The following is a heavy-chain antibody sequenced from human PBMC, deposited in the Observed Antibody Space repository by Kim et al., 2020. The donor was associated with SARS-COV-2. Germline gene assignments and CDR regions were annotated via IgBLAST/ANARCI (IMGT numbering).Heavy chain of an antibody. V-gene: IGHV4-59*01. CDR2: IYYSGST. D-gene: IGHD3-3*01. CDR1: GGSISSYY. Sequence: SETLSLTCTVSGGSISSYYWSWIRQPPGKGLEWIGYIYYSGSTNYNPSLKSRVTISVDTSKNQFSLTLSSVTAADTAVYYCARASRSTIFGVVTAPGAF. CDR3: ARASRSTIFGVVTAPGAF. J-gene: IGHJ3*01.